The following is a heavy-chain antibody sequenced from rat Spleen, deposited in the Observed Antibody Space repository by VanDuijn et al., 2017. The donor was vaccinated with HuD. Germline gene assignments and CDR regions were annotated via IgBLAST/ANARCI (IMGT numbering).Heavy chain of an antibody. V-gene: IGHV5S13*01. CDR1: GLTLSDYG. J-gene: IGHJ4*01. Sequence: EVQLVESGVGLVQPGRSLKLSCAASGLTLSDYGMAWVRQSPTKGLEWVATISPSGGITYYRDSMKGQFTFPRDNAKITLYLQMDSPMSEDTATYYCTTQVHYYSRYIMEDWGQGASVTVSS. CDR2: ISPSGGIT. D-gene: IGHD1-2*01. CDR3: TTQVHYYSRYIMED.